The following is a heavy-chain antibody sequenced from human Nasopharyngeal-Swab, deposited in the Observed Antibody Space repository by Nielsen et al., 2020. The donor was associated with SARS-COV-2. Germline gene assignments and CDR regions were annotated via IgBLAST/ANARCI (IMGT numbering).Heavy chain of an antibody. CDR1: GFTFSSFG. V-gene: IGHV3-30*03. D-gene: IGHD4-17*01. CDR3: ARDAPAHYGAFY. Sequence: GESLKISCAASGFTFSSFGMHWVRQAPGKGLEWVAFIAHDASNEYYRDSVKGRFSISRDSSKNTLYLQMDSLRGEDTAVYYCARDAPAHYGAFYWGRGTRVTVSS. J-gene: IGHJ4*02. CDR2: IAHDASNE.